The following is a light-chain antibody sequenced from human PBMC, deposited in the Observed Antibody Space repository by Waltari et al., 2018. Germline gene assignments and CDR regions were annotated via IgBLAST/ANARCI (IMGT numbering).Light chain of an antibody. Sequence: QSALTQPASVSGSPGQSITISCTGTSSDVGGYNYVSWYQQQPGKAPKLMIYAVSNRPSGVSNRFSGSKSGNTASLTISGLQAEDEADYYCSSYTSSSTRVFGTGTKVTVL. V-gene: IGLV2-14*03. CDR2: AVS. CDR1: SSDVGGYNY. CDR3: SSYTSSSTRV. J-gene: IGLJ1*01.